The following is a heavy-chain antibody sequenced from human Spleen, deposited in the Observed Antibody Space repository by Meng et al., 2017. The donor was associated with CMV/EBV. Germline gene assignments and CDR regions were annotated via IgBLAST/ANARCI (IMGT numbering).Heavy chain of an antibody. D-gene: IGHD3-3*01. CDR3: ARGTPVRGFLEWLSVPHYYGMDV. V-gene: IGHV3-74*01. CDR2: INSDGSST. Sequence: GESLKISCAASGFTFSSYWMHWVRQAPGKGLMWVSRINSDGSSTSYADSVKGRFTISRDNSKSTLYLQMNSLRPEDTAVDYCARGTPVRGFLEWLSVPHYYGMDVWGRGTTVTVSS. CDR1: GFTFSSYW. J-gene: IGHJ6*02.